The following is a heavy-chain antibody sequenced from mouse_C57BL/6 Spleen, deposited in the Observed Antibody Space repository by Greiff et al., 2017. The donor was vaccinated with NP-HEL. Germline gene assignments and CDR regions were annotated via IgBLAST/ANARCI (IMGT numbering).Heavy chain of an antibody. CDR3: ARWAHYYGSSWGFAY. J-gene: IGHJ3*01. CDR1: GYTFTSYW. V-gene: IGHV1-61*01. CDR2: IYPSDSET. Sequence: VKLQQPGAELVRPGSSVKLSCKASGYTFTSYWMDWVKQRPGQGLEWIGNIYPSDSETHYNQKFKDKATLTVDKSSSTAYMQLSSLTSEDSAVYYCARWAHYYGSSWGFAYWGQGTLVTVSA. D-gene: IGHD1-1*01.